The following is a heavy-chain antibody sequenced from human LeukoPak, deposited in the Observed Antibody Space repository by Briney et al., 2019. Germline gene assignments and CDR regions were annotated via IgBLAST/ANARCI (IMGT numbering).Heavy chain of an antibody. Sequence: PSETLSLTCTVSGGSISSGSYYWSWIRQPAGKGLEWIGRIYTSGSTNCNPSLKSRVTMSVDTSKNQFSLKLSSVTAADTAVYYCARAVAGTRLYYFDYWGQGTLVTVSS. D-gene: IGHD6-19*01. CDR3: ARAVAGTRLYYFDY. CDR1: GGSISSGSYY. V-gene: IGHV4-61*02. J-gene: IGHJ4*02. CDR2: IYTSGST.